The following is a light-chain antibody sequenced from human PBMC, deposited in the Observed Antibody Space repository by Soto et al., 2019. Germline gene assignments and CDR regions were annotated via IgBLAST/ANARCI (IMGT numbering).Light chain of an antibody. Sequence: QSVLTQPPSVSAAPGQKVTISCSGSSSNIGNNYVSWYQQLPGTAPKLLIYENNKRPSGIPDRFSGSKSGASATLGITGLQTGDEADYYCGKWVSCLSAWVFCGGTKLTVL. CDR3: GKWVSCLSAWV. CDR1: SSNIGNNY. V-gene: IGLV1-51*02. CDR2: ENN. J-gene: IGLJ3*02.